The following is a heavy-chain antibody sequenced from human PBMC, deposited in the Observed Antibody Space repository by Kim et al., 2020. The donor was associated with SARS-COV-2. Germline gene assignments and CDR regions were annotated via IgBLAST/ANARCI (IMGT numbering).Heavy chain of an antibody. CDR3: AKGGAAAGFDAFDI. D-gene: IGHD6-13*01. J-gene: IGHJ3*02. Sequence: GGSLRLSCAASGFTFSSYGMHWVRQAPGKGLEWVAVIWYDGSNKYYADSVKGRFTISRDNSKNTLYLQMNSLRAEDTAVYYCAKGGAAAGFDAFDIWGQGTMVTVSS. V-gene: IGHV3-33*06. CDR2: IWYDGSNK. CDR1: GFTFSSYG.